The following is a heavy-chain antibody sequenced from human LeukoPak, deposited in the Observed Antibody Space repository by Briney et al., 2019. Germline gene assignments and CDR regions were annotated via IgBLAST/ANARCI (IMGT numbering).Heavy chain of an antibody. D-gene: IGHD5-12*01. CDR1: GFTFSTFC. V-gene: IGHV3-21*01. Sequence: GGSLRLSWAAFGFTFSTFCVKWVRPAPGEGMEWGSSISNSIGSIYHADSVKGRFTISRDNAKNSLYLQMNSLRAEDTAVYYCARVATDGYWGQGTLVTVSS. CDR2: ISNSIGSI. CDR3: ARVATDGY. J-gene: IGHJ4*02.